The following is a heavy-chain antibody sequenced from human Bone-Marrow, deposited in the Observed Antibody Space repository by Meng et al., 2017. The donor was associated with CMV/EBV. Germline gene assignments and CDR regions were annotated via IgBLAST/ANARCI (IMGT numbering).Heavy chain of an antibody. V-gene: IGHV1-69*10. J-gene: IGHJ6*02. CDR3: ATNEGSHLGYYYGMDV. Sequence: SVKVSCKASGGTFSSYAISWVRQAPGQGLEWMGGIIPILGIANYAQKFQGRVTITADKSTSTAYMELSSLRSEDTAVYYCATNEGSHLGYYYGMDVWGQGTTVTVSS. CDR1: GGTFSSYA. D-gene: IGHD2-2*01. CDR2: IIPILGIA.